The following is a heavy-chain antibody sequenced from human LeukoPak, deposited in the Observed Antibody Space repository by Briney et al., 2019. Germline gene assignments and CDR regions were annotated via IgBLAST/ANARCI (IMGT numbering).Heavy chain of an antibody. CDR1: GFTFSSYW. CDR3: AKDFHPPKWFGEPLLSYMDV. D-gene: IGHD3-10*01. V-gene: IGHV3-74*01. J-gene: IGHJ6*03. Sequence: GGSLRLSCEASGFTFSSYWMHWVRQAPGKGLVWVSRIKSDGSSTSYADSVKGRFTISRDNAKNTLYLQMNSLRAEDTAVYYCAKDFHPPKWFGEPLLSYMDVWGKGTTVTVSS. CDR2: IKSDGSST.